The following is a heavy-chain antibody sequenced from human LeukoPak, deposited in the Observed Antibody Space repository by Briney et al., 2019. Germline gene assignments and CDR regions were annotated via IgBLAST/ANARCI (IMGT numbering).Heavy chain of an antibody. CDR1: GFTFSSYG. J-gene: IGHJ4*02. Sequence: GRSLRLSCAASGFTFSSYGMHWIRQAPVKGLEWVAVISYDGSNKYYADSVKGRFTISRDNSKNTLYLQMNSLRAEDTAVYYCAKDLRHSGSYYEYWGQGTLVTVSS. CDR2: ISYDGSNK. D-gene: IGHD1-26*01. CDR3: AKDLRHSGSYYEY. V-gene: IGHV3-30*18.